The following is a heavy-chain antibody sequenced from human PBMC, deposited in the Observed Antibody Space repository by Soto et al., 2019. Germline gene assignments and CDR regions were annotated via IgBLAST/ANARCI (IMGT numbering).Heavy chain of an antibody. J-gene: IGHJ4*02. Sequence: QVQLVQSGAEVKKPGSSVKVSCKASGGTFSSYTISWVRQAPGQGLEWMGRIIPILGIANYAQKFQGRVTITADKSTRTAYMELSSLRSEDTAVYYCATSVVTAIPPDYWGQGTLVTVSS. CDR3: ATSVVTAIPPDY. CDR2: IIPILGIA. CDR1: GGTFSSYT. D-gene: IGHD2-21*02. V-gene: IGHV1-69*02.